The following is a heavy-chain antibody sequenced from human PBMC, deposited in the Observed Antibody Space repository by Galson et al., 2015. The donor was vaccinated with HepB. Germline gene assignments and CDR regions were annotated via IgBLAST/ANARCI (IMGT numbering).Heavy chain of an antibody. J-gene: IGHJ4*02. CDR1: GGTFSSYA. Sequence: SVKVSCKASGGTFSSYAISWVRQAPGQGLEWMGGIIPILGTANYAQKFQGRVTITADESTSTAYMELSSLRSEDTAVYYCARTMSITIYQLDYWGQETLVTVSS. V-gene: IGHV1-69*13. CDR3: ARTMSITIYQLDY. CDR2: IIPILGTA. D-gene: IGHD3-9*01.